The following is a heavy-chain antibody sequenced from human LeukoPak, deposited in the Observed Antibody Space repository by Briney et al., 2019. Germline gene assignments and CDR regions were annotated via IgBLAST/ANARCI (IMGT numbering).Heavy chain of an antibody. D-gene: IGHD6-19*01. CDR3: ARVWFKSSGWSSYYYYYYMDV. CDR2: IYTSGST. CDR1: GGSISSGSYY. Sequence: KTSETLSLTCTVSGGSISSGSYYWSWIRQPAGKGLEWIGRIYTSGSTNYNPSLKSRVTISVDTSKNQFSLKLSSVTAADTAVYYCARVWFKSSGWSSYYYYYYMDVWGKGTTVTVSS. V-gene: IGHV4-61*02. J-gene: IGHJ6*03.